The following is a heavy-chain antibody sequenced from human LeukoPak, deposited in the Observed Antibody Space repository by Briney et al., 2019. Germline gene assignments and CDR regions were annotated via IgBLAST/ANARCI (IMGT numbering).Heavy chain of an antibody. D-gene: IGHD3-3*01. J-gene: IGHJ4*02. CDR1: GFTFSSYG. CDR2: IWYDGSNK. V-gene: IGHV3-33*01. CDR3: ARDGWSGVRRLPSY. Sequence: PGRSLRLSCAASGFTFSSYGMHWVRQAPGKGLEWVAVIWYDGSNKYYADSVKGRFTISRDNSKNTLYLQMNSLRAEDTAVYYCARDGWSGVRRLPSYWGQGTLVTVSS.